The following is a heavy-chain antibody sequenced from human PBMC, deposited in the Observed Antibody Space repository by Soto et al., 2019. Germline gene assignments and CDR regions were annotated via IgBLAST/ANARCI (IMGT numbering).Heavy chain of an antibody. V-gene: IGHV2-5*02. CDR3: AHRMKRYCSSTSCYISDAFDI. J-gene: IGHJ3*02. CDR1: GFSLSTSGVG. CDR2: IYWDDDK. Sequence: SGPTLVKPTQTLTLTCTFSGFSLSTSGVGVGWIRQPPGKALEWLALIYWDDDKRYSPSLKSRLTITKDSSKNQVVLTMTNMDPVDTATYYCAHRMKRYCSSTSCYISDAFDIWGQGTMVTVSS. D-gene: IGHD2-2*02.